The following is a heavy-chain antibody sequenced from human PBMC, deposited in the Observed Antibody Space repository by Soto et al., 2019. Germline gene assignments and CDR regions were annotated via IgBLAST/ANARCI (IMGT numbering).Heavy chain of an antibody. J-gene: IGHJ5*02. V-gene: IGHV3-23*01. CDR2: ISGSGGST. CDR1: GFTFSSYA. Sequence: EVQLLESGGGLVQPGGSLRLSCAASGFTFSSYAMSWVRQAPGKGLEWVSAISGSGGSTYYADSVKGRFTISRDNSKNTLYLQLNSLRSEDTAVYYCAKAREIAVAGHHWGQGTLVTVSS. CDR3: AKAREIAVAGHH. D-gene: IGHD6-19*01.